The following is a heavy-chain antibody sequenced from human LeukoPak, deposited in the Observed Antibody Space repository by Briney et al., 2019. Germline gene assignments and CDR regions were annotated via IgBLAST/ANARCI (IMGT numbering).Heavy chain of an antibody. CDR2: ISYDGSNK. Sequence: GGSLRLSCAASGFTFSSYAMHWVRQAPGKGLEWVAVISYDGSNKYYADSVKGRFTISRDNSKNTLYLQMNSLRAEDTAVYYCARDRVGATDYFDYWGQGTLVTASS. V-gene: IGHV3-30-3*01. CDR1: GFTFSSYA. CDR3: ARDRVGATDYFDY. J-gene: IGHJ4*02. D-gene: IGHD1-26*01.